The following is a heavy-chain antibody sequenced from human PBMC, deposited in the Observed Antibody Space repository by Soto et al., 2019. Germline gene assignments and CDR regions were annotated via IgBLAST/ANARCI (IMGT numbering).Heavy chain of an antibody. CDR3: AKVLYYTDSSGYRVVDS. V-gene: IGHV3-23*01. CDR1: GFTFSNYA. D-gene: IGHD3-22*01. J-gene: IGHJ4*02. CDR2: ISVSGGST. Sequence: EVQLLESGGTLVQPGGSLRLSCAASGFTFSNYALTWLRQAPGKGLEWVSTISVSGGSTYYADSVKGRFTISSENSMMTIHLQMNSLRVEDTAVYYCAKVLYYTDSSGYRVVDSWGQGTRVTVSS.